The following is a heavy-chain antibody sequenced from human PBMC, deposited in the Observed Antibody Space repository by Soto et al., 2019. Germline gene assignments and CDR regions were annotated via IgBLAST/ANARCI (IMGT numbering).Heavy chain of an antibody. V-gene: IGHV1-69*08. CDR1: GGSFISYT. D-gene: IGHD4-17*01. Sequence: QVQLVQSGAEVKKPGSSVKVSCKASGGSFISYTISWVRQAPGQGLEWMGKITPSLDIANYAQKFQGRVTITADKSTSTAYMELSSLRSEDTAVYFCARDDYGDYNVDHWFDPWGQGTMVTVSS. CDR2: ITPSLDIA. CDR3: ARDDYGDYNVDHWFDP. J-gene: IGHJ5*02.